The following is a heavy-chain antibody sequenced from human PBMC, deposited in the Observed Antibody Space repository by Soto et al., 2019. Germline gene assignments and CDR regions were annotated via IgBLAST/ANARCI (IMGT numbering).Heavy chain of an antibody. CDR1: GFTCSDYA. Sequence: VQLVASCGCVVQPGRSLRLSCAASGFTCSDYAMHWYRQAPGKGLDWVSVVSHDGRNTHYADSVKGRFTISRDSSKNTVSLEMTSLRAEDTAVYYCAKGGRQWLVTSDFNYWGQGALVTVSS. CDR2: VSHDGRNT. D-gene: IGHD6-19*01. CDR3: AKGGRQWLVTSDFNY. J-gene: IGHJ4*02. V-gene: IGHV3-30*18.